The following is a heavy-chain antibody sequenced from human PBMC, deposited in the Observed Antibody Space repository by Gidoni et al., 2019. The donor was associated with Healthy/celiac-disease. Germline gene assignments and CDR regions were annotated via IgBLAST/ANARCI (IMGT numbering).Heavy chain of an antibody. CDR1: GFTFSSYA. CDR2: ISGSGGST. J-gene: IGHJ6*03. V-gene: IGHV3-23*04. D-gene: IGHD6-6*01. Sequence: EVQLVESGGGLVQPVGSLSLSCAASGFTFSSYAMSWVRQAPGKGREWVSAISGSGGSTYYADSVKGRFTISRDNSKNTLYLQMNSLRAEDTAVYYCAKGVSSSPYYYYYYMDVWGKGTTVTVSS. CDR3: AKGVSSSPYYYYYYMDV.